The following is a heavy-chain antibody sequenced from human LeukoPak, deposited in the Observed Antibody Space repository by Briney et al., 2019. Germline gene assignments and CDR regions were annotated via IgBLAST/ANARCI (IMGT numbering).Heavy chain of an antibody. Sequence: GSSVKVSCKASGGTFSSYAISWVRQAPGQGLEWMGRIIPIFGTANYAQKFQGRVTITTDEPTSTAYMELSSLRSEDTAVYYCAREWAPYYDFWSGYRGHDYWGQGTLVTVSS. CDR1: GGTFSSYA. CDR3: AREWAPYYDFWSGYRGHDY. CDR2: IIPIFGTA. J-gene: IGHJ4*02. D-gene: IGHD3-3*01. V-gene: IGHV1-69*05.